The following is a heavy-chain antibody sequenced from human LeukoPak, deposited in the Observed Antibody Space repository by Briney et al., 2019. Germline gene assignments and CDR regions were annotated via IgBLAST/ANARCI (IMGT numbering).Heavy chain of an antibody. CDR2: INPSGGST. CDR1: GYTFTSYY. V-gene: IGHV1-46*01. D-gene: IGHD2-2*01. CDR3: ARDPSDCSSTSCYDS. J-gene: IGHJ4*02. Sequence: GASVEVSCKASGYTFTSYYMHWVRQAPGQGLEWMGIINPSGGSTSYAQKLHGRVTTTSDTSTSTVYMELSSLRSEDTAVYYCARDPSDCSSTSCYDSWGQGTLVTVYS.